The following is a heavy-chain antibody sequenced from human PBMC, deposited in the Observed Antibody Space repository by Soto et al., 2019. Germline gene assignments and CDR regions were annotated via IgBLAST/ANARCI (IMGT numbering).Heavy chain of an antibody. V-gene: IGHV3-21*01. J-gene: IGHJ3*02. Sequence: EVQLVESGGGLVKPGGSLRLSCAASGFTFSSYSMNWVRQAPGKGLEWVSSISSSSSYIYYADSVKGRFTISRDNAKNSLYLQMNSLRAEDTAVYYCARDTALDYYDSSGYYYVGGDAFDIWGQGTMVTVSS. CDR3: ARDTALDYYDSSGYYYVGGDAFDI. D-gene: IGHD3-22*01. CDR2: ISSSSSYI. CDR1: GFTFSSYS.